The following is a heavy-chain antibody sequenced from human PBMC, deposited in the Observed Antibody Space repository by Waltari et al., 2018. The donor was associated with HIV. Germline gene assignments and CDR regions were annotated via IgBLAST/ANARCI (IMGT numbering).Heavy chain of an antibody. CDR2: IYPFDSDT. CDR3: ARLFYYDTTGYINNAFDI. V-gene: IGHV5-51*03. CDR1: GFPFTTHW. D-gene: IGHD3-22*01. Sequence: EVQLVQSGAAVRKSGESLKISCKASGFPFTTHWLPWVRQMSGEGLEWMGIIYPFDSDTRYNQSFEGQITISADKSLATAYLEWSNLNASDAAIYYCARLFYYDTTGYINNAFDIWGQGTVVTVS. J-gene: IGHJ3*02.